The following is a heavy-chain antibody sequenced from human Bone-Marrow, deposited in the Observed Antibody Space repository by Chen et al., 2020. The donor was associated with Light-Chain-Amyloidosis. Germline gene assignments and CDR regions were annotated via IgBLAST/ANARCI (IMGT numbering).Heavy chain of an antibody. D-gene: IGHD2-21*02. Sequence: QVQLQQWGAGLVRPSETLSLTCAVYGGSFSDYYWSWIRQSPGKGLEWIGEIKNSGSTKYNPSLKSRVSMSLDTSKNQFSLKLSSVTAADTAIYYCAKSLYCGGDCAWGQGTLVTVSS. CDR1: GGSFSDYY. V-gene: IGHV4-34*02. J-gene: IGHJ5*02. CDR2: IKNSGST. CDR3: AKSLYCGGDCA.